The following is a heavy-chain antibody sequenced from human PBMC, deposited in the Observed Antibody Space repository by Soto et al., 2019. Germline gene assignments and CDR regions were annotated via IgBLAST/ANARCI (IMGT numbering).Heavy chain of an antibody. J-gene: IGHJ5*02. CDR1: GGSISSSSYH. V-gene: IGHV4-39*01. CDR2: GHYSGSA. Sequence: QLQLQESGPGLVKASETLSLTCTVSGGSISSSSYHWGWIRQPPGKGLEWIGNGHYSGSAYYNPSLKSRVTISVDTSKNQVSLKLSSVTAADTAVYYCARTANWLDPWGQGTLVTISS. CDR3: ARTANWLDP.